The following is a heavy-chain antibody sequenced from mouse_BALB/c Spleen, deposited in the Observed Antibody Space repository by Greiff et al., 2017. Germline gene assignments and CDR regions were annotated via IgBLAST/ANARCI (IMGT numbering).Heavy chain of an antibody. CDR3: ARSGSSLGYAMDY. D-gene: IGHD1-1*01. CDR1: GYTFTSYY. V-gene: IGHV1S56*01. Sequence: VKLQESGPELVKPGASVRISCKASGYTFTSYYIHWVKQRPGQGLEWIGWIYPGNVNTKYNEKFKGKATLTADKSSSTAYMQLSSLTSEDSAVYFCARSGSSLGYAMDYWGQGTSVTVSS. J-gene: IGHJ4*01. CDR2: IYPGNVNT.